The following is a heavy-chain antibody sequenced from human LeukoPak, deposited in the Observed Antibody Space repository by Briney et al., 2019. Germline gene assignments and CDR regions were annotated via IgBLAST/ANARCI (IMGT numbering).Heavy chain of an antibody. Sequence: SETLSLTCAVYGGSFSGYYWSWIRQPPGKGLEWIGEINHSGSTNYNPSLKSRVTISVDTSKNQFSLKLSSVTAADTAVYYCARVDSITTSFYFQHWGQGTLVTVSS. D-gene: IGHD3-22*01. CDR1: GGSFSGYY. CDR3: ARVDSITTSFYFQH. J-gene: IGHJ1*01. V-gene: IGHV4-34*01. CDR2: INHSGST.